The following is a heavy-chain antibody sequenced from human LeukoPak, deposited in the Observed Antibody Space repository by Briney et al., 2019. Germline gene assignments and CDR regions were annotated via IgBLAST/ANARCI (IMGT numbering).Heavy chain of an antibody. Sequence: ASVKVSCKASGYTFTSYDINWVRQATEQGLEWMGWMNPNSGNTGYAQKFQGRVTMTRNTSISTAYMELSSLRSEDTAVYYCARGPGSSANFDYWGQGTLVTVSS. CDR2: MNPNSGNT. V-gene: IGHV1-8*01. CDR3: ARGPGSSANFDY. J-gene: IGHJ4*02. CDR1: GYTFTSYD. D-gene: IGHD6-6*01.